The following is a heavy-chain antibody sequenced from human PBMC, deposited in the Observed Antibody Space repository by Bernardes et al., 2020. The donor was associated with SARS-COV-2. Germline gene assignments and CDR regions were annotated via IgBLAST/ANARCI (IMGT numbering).Heavy chain of an antibody. V-gene: IGHV3-74*01. D-gene: IGHD3-22*01. J-gene: IGHJ4*02. CDR1: GFTFSSYW. CDR3: AMLSTGYYLDY. Sequence: GSLRLSCAASGFTFSSYWMHWVRQAPGKGLVWVSRISSDGISTSYADSVKGRFTISRDNAENTLYLQMNSLRAEDTAVYYCAMLSTGYYLDYWGQGTLVTVSS. CDR2: ISSDGIST.